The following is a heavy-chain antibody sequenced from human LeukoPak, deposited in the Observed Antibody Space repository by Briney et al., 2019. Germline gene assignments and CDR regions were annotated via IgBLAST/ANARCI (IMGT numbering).Heavy chain of an antibody. D-gene: IGHD2-2*02. J-gene: IGHJ5*02. CDR2: INPNSGGT. CDR1: GYILTGYY. V-gene: IGHV1-2*02. Sequence: ASVKVSCKASGYILTGYYMHWVRQAPGQGLEWMGWINPNSGGTNYAQKFQGRVTMTRDTSISTAYMELSRLRSDDTAVYYCARDRGVVVPAAIRGWFDPWGQGTLVTVSS. CDR3: ARDRGVVVPAAIRGWFDP.